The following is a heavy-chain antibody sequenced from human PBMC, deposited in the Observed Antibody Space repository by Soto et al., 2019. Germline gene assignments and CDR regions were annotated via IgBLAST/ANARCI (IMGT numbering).Heavy chain of an antibody. CDR3: TRAVVLTFTRYHDMVV. CDR2: LIPMFGTT. CDR1: GGTFSSYS. J-gene: IGHJ6*02. D-gene: IGHD3-22*01. V-gene: IGHV1-69*13. Sequence: ASVKVSCKASGGTFSSYSVNWVRQAPGQGLEWMGRLIPMFGTTDYAQRFQGRVTFTADESTSTASMEVTNLTSEDTAVYYCTRAVVLTFTRYHDMVVWGQGTTVTVS.